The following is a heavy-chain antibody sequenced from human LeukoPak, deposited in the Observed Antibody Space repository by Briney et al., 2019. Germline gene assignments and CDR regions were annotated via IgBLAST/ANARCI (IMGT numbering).Heavy chain of an antibody. V-gene: IGHV3-15*01. Sequence: GGSLRLSCAASGFTFSNAWMSWVRQARGKGVECLFRIKSNTDGRPTDYAAPVKGTFTISRHDSKNPLYLQMNSLKTEDTAVYFCTTGLETIHYWGQGTLVTVSS. CDR3: TTGLETIHY. J-gene: IGHJ4*02. CDR2: IKSNTDGRPT. CDR1: GFTFSNAW.